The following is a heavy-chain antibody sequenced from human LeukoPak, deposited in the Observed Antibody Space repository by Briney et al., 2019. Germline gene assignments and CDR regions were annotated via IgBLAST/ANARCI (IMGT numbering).Heavy chain of an antibody. CDR1: GFTFSSYA. CDR2: ISGSGGST. CDR3: AKGETVTTDYFDP. Sequence: GGSLRLSCAASGFTFSSYAMSWVRQAPGKGLEWVSIISGSGGSTYYADSMKGRFTISRDNSKNTLYPQINSLRADDTAIYYCAKGETVTTDYFDPWGQGTLVTVSS. D-gene: IGHD4-17*01. V-gene: IGHV3-23*01. J-gene: IGHJ5*02.